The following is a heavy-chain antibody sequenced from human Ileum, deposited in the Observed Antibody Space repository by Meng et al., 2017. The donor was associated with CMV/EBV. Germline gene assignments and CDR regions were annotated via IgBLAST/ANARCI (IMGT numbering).Heavy chain of an antibody. D-gene: IGHD4-23*01. V-gene: IGHV4-39*07. CDR3: ARGYGGIFDY. J-gene: IGHJ4*02. CDR1: GGSISSNSYY. Sequence: QTQLQESGPGLVKLSETLSLTCAVSGGSISSNSYYWGGIRQPPGKGLEWIANIYYSGSTYYNPSLKSRVTISVDASKNQFSLKLSSVTAADTAVYYCARGYGGIFDYWGQGTLVTVSS. CDR2: IYYSGST.